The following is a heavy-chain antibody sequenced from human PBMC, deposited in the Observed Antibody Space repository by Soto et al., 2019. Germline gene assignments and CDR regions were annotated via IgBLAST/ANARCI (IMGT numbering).Heavy chain of an antibody. CDR3: ARGSPRNTDFDY. V-gene: IGHV3-33*01. D-gene: IGHD1-1*01. CDR1: GFTFSSYG. CDR2: IWYDGSNK. J-gene: IGHJ4*02. Sequence: QVQLVESGGGVVQPGRSLRLSCAASGFTFSSYGMHWVRQAPGKGLEWVAVIWYDGSNKYYADSVKGRFTIPRDNSKNTLYLQMNSLRAEDTAVYYCARGSPRNTDFDYWGQGTLVTVSS.